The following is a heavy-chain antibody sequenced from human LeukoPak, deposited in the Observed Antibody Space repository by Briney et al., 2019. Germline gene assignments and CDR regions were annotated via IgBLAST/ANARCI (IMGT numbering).Heavy chain of an antibody. CDR1: GDSIGSGPYY. J-gene: IGHJ4*02. V-gene: IGHV4-39*01. Sequence: SETLSLTCSVSGDSIGSGPYYWRWIRQSPGKGLEWIGTIYYTRNTYYNSSLKSRITISIDTSKNQFSLKLTSVTAADTAIYYCARRDNSDSSGYFDHWGQGTLVTVSS. CDR3: ARRDNSDSSGYFDH. D-gene: IGHD3-22*01. CDR2: IYYTRNT.